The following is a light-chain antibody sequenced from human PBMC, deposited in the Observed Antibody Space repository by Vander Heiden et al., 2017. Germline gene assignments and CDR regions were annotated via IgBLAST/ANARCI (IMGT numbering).Light chain of an antibody. CDR3: QQYGRSPLLT. CDR1: QSVSSSY. CDR2: GAS. Sequence: EIVLTQSPGTLSLSPAERATLSCRASQSVSSSYLAWYQQKPGQAPRLLIYGASSRATGIPDRFSGSGSGTDFTLTISRLEPEDFAVYYCQQYGRSPLLTFGGGTKVEIK. J-gene: IGKJ4*01. V-gene: IGKV3-20*01.